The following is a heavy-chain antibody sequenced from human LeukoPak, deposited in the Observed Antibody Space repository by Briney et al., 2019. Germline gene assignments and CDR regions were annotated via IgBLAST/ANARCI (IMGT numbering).Heavy chain of an antibody. J-gene: IGHJ4*02. CDR3: AQYCSSTSCYYLDY. CDR2: INHSGST. V-gene: IGHV4-34*09. Sequence: KSSETLSLTCAVYGGSFSGYYWSWIRQPPGKGLEWIGEINHSGSTNYNPSLKSRVTISVDTSKNQFSLKLSSVTAADTAVYYCAQYCSSTSCYYLDYWGQGTLVTVSS. D-gene: IGHD2-2*01. CDR1: GGSFSGYY.